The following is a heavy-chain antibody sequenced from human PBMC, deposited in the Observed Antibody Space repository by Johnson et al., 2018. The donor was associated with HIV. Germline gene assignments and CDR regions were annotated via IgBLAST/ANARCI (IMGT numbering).Heavy chain of an antibody. CDR2: ISYDGSNK. Sequence: QVQLVESGGGVVQPGRSLRLSCAASGFTFSSYAMHWVRQAPGKGLEWVAVISYDGSNKYYADSVKGRFTISRDNSKNTLYLQMNSLRAEDTAVYYCAKCIWGSSLFDAFDIWGQGTRVTVSS. J-gene: IGHJ3*02. CDR1: GFTFSSYA. D-gene: IGHD6-13*01. V-gene: IGHV3-30*04. CDR3: AKCIWGSSLFDAFDI.